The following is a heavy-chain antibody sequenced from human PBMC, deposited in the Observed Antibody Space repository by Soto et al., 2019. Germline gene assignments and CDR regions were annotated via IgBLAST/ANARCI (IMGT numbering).Heavy chain of an antibody. CDR2: INAGNGNT. CDR1: GYTFTSFA. J-gene: IGHJ4*02. D-gene: IGHD6-19*01. CDR3: AKTAVAGSWRLDY. V-gene: IGHV1-3*01. Sequence: QVQFVQSGAEVKKPGASVMVSCKASGYTFTSFAIHWVRQAPGQRLELMGWINAGNGNTKYSQQFQGRVTITRDTYATTAYMEVSSLRSEDTAVYYCAKTAVAGSWRLDYWGQGTLVTVST.